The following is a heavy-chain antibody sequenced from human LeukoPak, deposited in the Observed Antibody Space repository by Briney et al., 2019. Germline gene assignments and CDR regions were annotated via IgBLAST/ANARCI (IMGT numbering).Heavy chain of an antibody. CDR3: ARSVLRFLEWLPVDY. D-gene: IGHD3-3*01. V-gene: IGHV1-18*01. J-gene: IGHJ4*02. CDR2: ISAYNGNT. Sequence: ASVKVSCKASGYTFTSYGISWVRRAPGQGLEWMGWISAYNGNTNYAQKLQGRVTMTTDTSTSTAYMELRSLRSDDTAVYYCARSVLRFLEWLPVDYWGQGTLVTVSS. CDR1: GYTFTSYG.